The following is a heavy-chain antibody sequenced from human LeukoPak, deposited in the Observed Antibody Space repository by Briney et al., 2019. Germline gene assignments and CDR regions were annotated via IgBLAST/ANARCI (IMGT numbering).Heavy chain of an antibody. CDR1: GFIVSNNY. D-gene: IGHD5-24*01. V-gene: IGHV3-66*01. CDR2: IYSGGST. J-gene: IGHJ3*02. Sequence: PGGSLRLSCAASGFIVSNNYMSWIRQAPGKGLEWVSIIYSGGSTFYADSVKGRFTISRDISKNTLYLQMNSLRAEDTAVYFCARDRGDGYNYDTFDMWGQGTMVTVSS. CDR3: ARDRGDGYNYDTFDM.